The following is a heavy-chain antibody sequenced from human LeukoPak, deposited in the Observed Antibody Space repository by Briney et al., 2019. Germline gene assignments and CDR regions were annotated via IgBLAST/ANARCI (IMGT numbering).Heavy chain of an antibody. J-gene: IGHJ6*04. D-gene: IGHD2-15*01. V-gene: IGHV3-48*03. Sequence: GGSLRLSCAASGFTFSSYEMNWVRQAPGKGLEWVSYISSSGSTIYYADSVKGRFTISRDNAKNSLYLQMNSLRAEDTAVYYCATLGYGSGGSCYYYGMDVWGKGTTVTVSS. CDR1: GFTFSSYE. CDR3: ATLGYGSGGSCYYYGMDV. CDR2: ISSSGSTI.